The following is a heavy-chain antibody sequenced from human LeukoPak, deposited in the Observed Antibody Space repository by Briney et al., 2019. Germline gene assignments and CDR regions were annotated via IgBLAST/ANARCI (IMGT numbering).Heavy chain of an antibody. CDR1: GFTFSTYG. CDR2: ISGSGDST. Sequence: GGSLRLSCAASGFTFSTYGMSWVRQAPGKGLEWVSAISGSGDSTYYADSVKGRFTISRDNAKNSLYLQMNSLRAEDTAVYYCARAEVSGWYDTDYYYYYMDVWGKGTTVTISS. V-gene: IGHV3-23*01. D-gene: IGHD6-19*01. CDR3: ARAEVSGWYDTDYYYYYMDV. J-gene: IGHJ6*03.